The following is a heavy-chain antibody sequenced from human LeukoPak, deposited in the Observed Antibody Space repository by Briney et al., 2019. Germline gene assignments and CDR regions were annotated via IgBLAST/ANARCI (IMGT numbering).Heavy chain of an antibody. V-gene: IGHV4-4*07. J-gene: IGHJ5*02. CDR2: IYTSGST. Sequence: PSETLSLTCTVSGGSISSYYWSWIRQPAGKGLEWIGRIYTSGSTNYNPSLKSRVTMSVDTSKNQISLKLSSVTAADTAVYYCAREIGSGRGYVWGSYRESSYNWFDPWGQGTLVTVSS. CDR1: GGSISSYY. D-gene: IGHD3-16*02. CDR3: AREIGSGRGYVWGSYRESSYNWFDP.